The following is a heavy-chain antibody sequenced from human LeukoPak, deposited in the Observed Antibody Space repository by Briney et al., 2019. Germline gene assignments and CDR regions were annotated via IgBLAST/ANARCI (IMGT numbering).Heavy chain of an antibody. CDR1: GYTFTNYG. V-gene: IGHV1-18*01. CDR2: ISAYTGNT. D-gene: IGHD3-22*01. Sequence: ASVTVSCKASGYTFTNYGISWVRQAPGQGLEWLGWISAYTGNTNYAQNLQGRVSMTTDTSTGTAYMELRSLRSDDTAVYYCARCGVGYFYDSTGYYPLDYWGQGTLVTVSS. J-gene: IGHJ4*02. CDR3: ARCGVGYFYDSTGYYPLDY.